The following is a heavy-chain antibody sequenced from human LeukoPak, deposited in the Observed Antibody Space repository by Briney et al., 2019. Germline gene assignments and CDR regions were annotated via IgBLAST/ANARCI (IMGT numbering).Heavy chain of an antibody. CDR1: GFTFDDYA. Sequence: SLRLSCVASGFTFDDYAMHWVRQAPGKGLEWVSGITWDSGRIAFADSVKGRFTTSRDNAKNSLYLQMNSLSAEDTALYYCTRAPAATSRNYFDYWGQGTLVTVSS. J-gene: IGHJ4*02. V-gene: IGHV3-9*01. CDR2: ITWDSGRI. D-gene: IGHD2-2*01. CDR3: TRAPAATSRNYFDY.